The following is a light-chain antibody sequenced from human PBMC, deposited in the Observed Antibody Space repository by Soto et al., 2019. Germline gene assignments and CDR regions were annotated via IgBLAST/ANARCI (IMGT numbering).Light chain of an antibody. CDR1: QSISSW. Sequence: DIQMTQSPSTLSASVGDRVTITCRASQSISSWLAWYQQKPGKAPKLLIYKAYSLESGVPSRFSGSGSGTEFTLNISSLQTDDFATYYCQQYNSYPYTFGQGTKLEIK. CDR3: QQYNSYPYT. J-gene: IGKJ2*01. V-gene: IGKV1-5*03. CDR2: KAY.